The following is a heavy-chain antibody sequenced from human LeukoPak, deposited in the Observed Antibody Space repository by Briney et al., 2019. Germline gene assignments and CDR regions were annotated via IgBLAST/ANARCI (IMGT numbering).Heavy chain of an antibody. CDR3: ARDQNWVPFDY. D-gene: IGHD7-27*01. CDR1: GFTLRSYC. J-gene: IGHJ4*02. Sequence: GESLTLSCAASGFTLRSYCRHWVRHPPGKGLVWVSHIKSDGSSTNYADSVKGRFTISRDNAKNTLYLQMNSLTAEDTAVYYCARDQNWVPFDYWGQGTLVTVSS. CDR2: IKSDGSST. V-gene: IGHV3-74*01.